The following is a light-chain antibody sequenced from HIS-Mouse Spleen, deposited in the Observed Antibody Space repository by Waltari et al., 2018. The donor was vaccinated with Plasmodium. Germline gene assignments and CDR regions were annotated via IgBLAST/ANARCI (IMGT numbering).Light chain of an antibody. V-gene: IGLV2-23*01. J-gene: IGLJ1*01. CDR2: EGL. Sequence: QSALTQPASVSGSPGQSITISCTGTSSDVGSYNLVSWYQQHPGKAPKLMMYEGLKRPSGVSNRFSGSKSGNTASLTISGLQAEDEADYYCCSYAGSSTYVFGTGTKVTVL. CDR1: SSDVGSYNL. CDR3: CSYAGSSTYV.